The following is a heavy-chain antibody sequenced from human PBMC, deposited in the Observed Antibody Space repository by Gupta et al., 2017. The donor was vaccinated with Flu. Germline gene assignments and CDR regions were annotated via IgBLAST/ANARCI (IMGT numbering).Heavy chain of an antibody. CDR2: ISANSGST. D-gene: IGHD2-2*01. CDR3: ARDRWNCNSNSCYLINWFDP. Sequence: QAPGQGLEWVGWISANSGSTNYAQKFQGRVTIIRDTSTRTAYMELRSLRSDDTAVYFCARDRWNCNSNSCYLINWFDPWGQGTLVTVSS. J-gene: IGHJ5*02. V-gene: IGHV1-18*01.